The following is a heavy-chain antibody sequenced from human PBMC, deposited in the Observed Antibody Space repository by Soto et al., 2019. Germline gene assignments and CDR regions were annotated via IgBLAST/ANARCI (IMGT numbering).Heavy chain of an antibody. D-gene: IGHD6-19*01. CDR1: GGSITSSHW. J-gene: IGHJ4*02. Sequence: QVQLQESGLGLVKPSGTLSLTCAVSGGSITSSHWWSWVRQPPGKGLEWIGEIYHSGSANYKPSLKSRVTISVDKSKNQFSLNVSSVTAADTAVYYCARRTTGSGWYPMFDYWGQGTLVTVPS. CDR3: ARRTTGSGWYPMFDY. CDR2: IYHSGSA. V-gene: IGHV4-4*02.